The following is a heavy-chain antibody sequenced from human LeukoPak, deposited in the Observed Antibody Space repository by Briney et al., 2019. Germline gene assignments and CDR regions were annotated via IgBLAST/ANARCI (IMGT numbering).Heavy chain of an antibody. J-gene: IGHJ4*02. V-gene: IGHV6-1*01. CDR1: GDSVSSNTAA. Sequence: SQTLSLTCAISGDSVSSNTAAWNWMRQSPSRGLEWLGRTYYRSKWYNDYAVSVKSRITINPDTSKNQFSLQLNSVTPEDTAVYYCARENTLVRGTRNPFDYWGRGTLVTVSS. CDR2: TYYRSKWYN. CDR3: ARENTLVRGTRNPFDY. D-gene: IGHD3-10*01.